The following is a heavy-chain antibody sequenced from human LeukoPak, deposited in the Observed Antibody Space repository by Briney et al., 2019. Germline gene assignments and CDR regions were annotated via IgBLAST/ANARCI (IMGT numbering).Heavy chain of an antibody. V-gene: IGHV4-59*01. CDR3: ARDESSGAKGANSGLDI. CDR1: GGSISSYY. J-gene: IGHJ3*02. CDR2: IYYSGST. D-gene: IGHD6-19*01. Sequence: SETLSLTCTVSGGSISSYYWSWIRQPPGKGLEWIGYIYYSGSTNYNPSLKSRVTISVDTSKNQFSLKLSSVTAADTAVYYCARDESSGAKGANSGLDIWGQGTMVTVSS.